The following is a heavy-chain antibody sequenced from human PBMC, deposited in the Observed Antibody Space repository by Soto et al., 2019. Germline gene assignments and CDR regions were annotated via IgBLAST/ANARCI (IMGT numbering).Heavy chain of an antibody. V-gene: IGHV3-30-3*01. J-gene: IGHJ4*02. D-gene: IGHD3-22*01. CDR3: ARDRSSLITMIVVAVDY. CDR2: ISYDGSNK. CDR1: GFTFSSYA. Sequence: PGGSLRLSCAASGFTFSSYAMHWVRQAPGKGLEWVAVISYDGSNKYYADSVKGRFTISRDNSKNTLYLQMNSLRAEDTAVYYCARDRSSLITMIVVAVDYWGQGTLVTSPQ.